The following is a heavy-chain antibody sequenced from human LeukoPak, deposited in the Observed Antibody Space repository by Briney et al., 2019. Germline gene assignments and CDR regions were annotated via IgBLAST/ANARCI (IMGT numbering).Heavy chain of an antibody. J-gene: IGHJ4*02. CDR3: ARDLVAVAGVPFDY. V-gene: IGHV3-21*01. D-gene: IGHD6-19*01. Sequence: GGSLRLSCAASGFTFSSYSMNWVRQAPGKGLEWVSSISSSSTYIHYTDSVRGRFTISRDNAKNSLYLQMNSLRADDTAVYYCARDLVAVAGVPFDYWGQGTLVTVSS. CDR1: GFTFSSYS. CDR2: ISSSSTYI.